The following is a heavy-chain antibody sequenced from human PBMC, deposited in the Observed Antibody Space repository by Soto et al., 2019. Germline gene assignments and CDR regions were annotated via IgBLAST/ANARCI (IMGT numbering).Heavy chain of an antibody. V-gene: IGHV4-59*08. CDR2: IYYSGST. CDR1: GGSISSYY. J-gene: IGHJ4*02. Sequence: SETLSLTCTVSGGSISSYYWSWIRQPPGKGLEWIGYIYYSGSTNYNPSLKSRVTISVDTSKNQFSLKLSSVTAADTAVYYCAGQPLDTAILGHFDYWGQGTLVTVS. D-gene: IGHD5-18*01. CDR3: AGQPLDTAILGHFDY.